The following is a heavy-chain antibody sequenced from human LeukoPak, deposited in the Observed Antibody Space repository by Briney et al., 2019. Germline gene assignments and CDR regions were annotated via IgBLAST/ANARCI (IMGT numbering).Heavy chain of an antibody. D-gene: IGHD2-15*01. CDR1: GFTFSSYA. CDR2: INSDGSST. J-gene: IGHJ5*02. Sequence: PGGSLRLSCAASGFTFSSYAMTWVRQAPGKGLVWVSRINSDGSSTSYADSVKGRFTISRDSAKNTLYLQMNSLRAEDTAVYYCARGRRGYCSGGSCFDWFDPWGQGTLVTVSS. V-gene: IGHV3-74*01. CDR3: ARGRRGYCSGGSCFDWFDP.